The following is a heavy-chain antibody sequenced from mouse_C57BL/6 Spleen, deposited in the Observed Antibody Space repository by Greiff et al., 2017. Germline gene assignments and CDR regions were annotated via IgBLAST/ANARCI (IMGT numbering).Heavy chain of an antibody. CDR3: ARRLTGGYFDV. CDR2: IHPNSGST. D-gene: IGHD4-1*01. CDR1: GYTFTSYW. J-gene: IGHJ1*03. Sequence: QVQLQQSGAELVKPGASVKLSCKASGYTFTSYWMHWVKQRPGQGLEWIGRIHPNSGSTNYNEKFKSKATLTVDNSSSTAYMQLSSLTSEASAVYYCARRLTGGYFDVWGTVTTVTVSS. V-gene: IGHV1-64*01.